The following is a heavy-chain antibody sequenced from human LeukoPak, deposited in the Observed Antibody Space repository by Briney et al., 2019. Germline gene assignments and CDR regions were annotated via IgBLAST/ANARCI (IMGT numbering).Heavy chain of an antibody. J-gene: IGHJ4*02. CDR1: GFTFSDYY. Sequence: GGSLRLSCAASGFTFSDYYMSWIRQAPGKGLEWVSYISSSSSYTNYADSVKGRFTISRDNAKNSLYLQMNSLRAEDTAVYYCARERGYSGYDSTYFGYWGQGTLVTVSS. CDR2: ISSSSSYT. V-gene: IGHV3-11*05. D-gene: IGHD5-12*01. CDR3: ARERGYSGYDSTYFGY.